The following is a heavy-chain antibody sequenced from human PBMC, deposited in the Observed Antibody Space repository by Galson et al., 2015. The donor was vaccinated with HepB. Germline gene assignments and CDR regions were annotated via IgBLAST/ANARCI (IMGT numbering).Heavy chain of an antibody. D-gene: IGHD2-21*02. CDR3: ARDQLADQILAYCGGDCYRNDAFDI. J-gene: IGHJ3*02. Sequence: SLRLSCAASGFTFSSYSMNWVRQAPGKGLEWVSSISSSSSYIYYADSVKGRFTISRDNAKNSLYLQMNSLRAEDTAVYYCARDQLADQILAYCGGDCYRNDAFDIWGQGTMVTVSS. V-gene: IGHV3-21*01. CDR1: GFTFSSYS. CDR2: ISSSSSYI.